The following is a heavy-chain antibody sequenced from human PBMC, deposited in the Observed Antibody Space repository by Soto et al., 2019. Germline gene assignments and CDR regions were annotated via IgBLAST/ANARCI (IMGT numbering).Heavy chain of an antibody. V-gene: IGHV6-1*01. CDR2: TYYRSKWYN. D-gene: IGHD5-12*01. CDR1: GDSVSSNSAA. Sequence: SQTLSLTCAISGDSVSSNSAAWNWIRQSPSRGLEWLGRTYYRSKWYNDYAVSVKSRITINPDTSKNQFSLQLNSVTPEDTAVYSCARDRRRGGLRPYYYYGMDVGGQGTTVTVSS. J-gene: IGHJ6*02. CDR3: ARDRRRGGLRPYYYYGMDV.